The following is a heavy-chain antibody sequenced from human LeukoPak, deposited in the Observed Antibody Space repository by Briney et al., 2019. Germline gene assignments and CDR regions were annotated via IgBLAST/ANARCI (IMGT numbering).Heavy chain of an antibody. CDR1: GGSFSGYY. V-gene: IGHV4-34*01. J-gene: IGHJ4*02. Sequence: PSETLSLTCAVYGGSFSGYYWSWIRQPPGKGLEWIGEINHSGSTNYNPSLKSRVTISVDTSKNQFSLKLSSATAADTAVYYCARDEYSSSSGFGYWGQGTLVTVSS. CDR3: ARDEYSSSSGFGY. CDR2: INHSGST. D-gene: IGHD6-6*01.